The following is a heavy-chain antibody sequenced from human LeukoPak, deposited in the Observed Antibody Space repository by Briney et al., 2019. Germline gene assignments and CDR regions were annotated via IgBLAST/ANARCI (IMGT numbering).Heavy chain of an antibody. CDR1: GFTFSSYS. V-gene: IGHV3-21*01. Sequence: PGGSLRLSCAASGFTFSSYSMNWVRQAPGKGLGWVSFISSGSSYIYYADSVKGRFTISRDNAKNSLYLQMNSLRPEDTAVYYCAREVGYCSGGRCLHYYFDYWGQGTLVTVSS. D-gene: IGHD2-15*01. CDR2: ISSGSSYI. CDR3: AREVGYCSGGRCLHYYFDY. J-gene: IGHJ4*02.